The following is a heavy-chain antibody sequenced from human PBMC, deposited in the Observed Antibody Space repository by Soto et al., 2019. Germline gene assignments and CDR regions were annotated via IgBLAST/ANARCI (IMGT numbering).Heavy chain of an antibody. Sequence: PGGSLRLSCAASGFTFSSYSINWVRQAPGKGLEWVAYISFSSTTIHYADSVKGRFTISRDNAKNSLYLQMKSLRDEDTAVYYCARDNGVEGSFEPWGQGTLVPVSS. CDR1: GFTFSSYS. V-gene: IGHV3-48*02. J-gene: IGHJ5*02. CDR3: ARDNGVEGSFEP. CDR2: ISFSSTTI. D-gene: IGHD2-8*01.